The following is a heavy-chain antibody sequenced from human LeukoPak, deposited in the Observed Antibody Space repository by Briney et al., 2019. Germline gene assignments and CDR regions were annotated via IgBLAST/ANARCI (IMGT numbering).Heavy chain of an antibody. D-gene: IGHD3-10*01. V-gene: IGHV3-23*01. Sequence: GGSLRLSCAGAGFTFRSYAMNWVRQAARKGLEWVSTITGSSGTTYYADSVKGRFTISRDDSKNTLYLQMNSLRAEDTAVYYCAPSGADLPDFWGRGNLVTVSS. CDR1: GFTFRSYA. CDR3: APSGADLPDF. J-gene: IGHJ4*02. CDR2: ITGSSGTT.